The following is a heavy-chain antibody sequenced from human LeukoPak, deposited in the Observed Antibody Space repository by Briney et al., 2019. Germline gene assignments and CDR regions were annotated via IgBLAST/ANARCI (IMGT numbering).Heavy chain of an antibody. CDR3: ARATSRYSYGYYFDY. Sequence: GGSLRLSCAASGFTFSSYAMHWVRQAPGKGLEWVAVISYDGSNKYYADSVKGRFTISRDNSKNTLHLQMNSLRAEDTAVYYCARATSRYSYGYYFDYWGQGTLVTVSS. V-gene: IGHV3-30*04. CDR1: GFTFSSYA. J-gene: IGHJ4*02. D-gene: IGHD5-18*01. CDR2: ISYDGSNK.